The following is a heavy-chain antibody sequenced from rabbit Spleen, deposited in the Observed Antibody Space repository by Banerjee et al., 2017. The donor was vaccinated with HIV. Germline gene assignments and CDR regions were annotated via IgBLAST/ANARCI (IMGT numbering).Heavy chain of an antibody. V-gene: IGHV1S40*01. CDR1: GFSFSSRYY. CDR3: ARGVYDDYDTYYFNL. Sequence: QSLEESGGDLVKPGASLTLTCTASGFSFSSRYYMCWVRQAPGKGLEWISCIAGSSSGFTYSATWAKGRFTCSKTAPTTVTLQMTRLTAADTATYFCARGVYDDYDTYYFNLWGPGTLVTVS. J-gene: IGHJ4*01. D-gene: IGHD2-1*01. CDR2: IAGSSSGFT.